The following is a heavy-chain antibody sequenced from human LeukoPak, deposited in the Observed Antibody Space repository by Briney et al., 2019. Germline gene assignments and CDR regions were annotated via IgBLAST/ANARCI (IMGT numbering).Heavy chain of an antibody. CDR1: GGSFSGYY. D-gene: IGHD6-6*01. V-gene: IGHV4-34*01. J-gene: IGHJ5*02. CDR3: ARGQLVDGWFDP. CDR2: INHSGST. Sequence: SETLSLTCAVYGGSFSGYYWSWIRQPPGKGLEWIGEINHSGSTNYNPSLKSRVTISVDTSKNQFSLKLSSVTAADTAVHYCARGQLVDGWFDPWGQGTLVTVSS.